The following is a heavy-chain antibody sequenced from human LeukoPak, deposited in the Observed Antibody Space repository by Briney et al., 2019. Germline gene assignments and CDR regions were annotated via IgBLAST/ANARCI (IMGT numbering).Heavy chain of an antibody. Sequence: PGESLKISCKGSGYSFTSYGIGWVRQMPGKGLECMGIIYPGDSDTRYSPSFQGQVTISADKSISTAYLQWSSLTASDTAMYYCARLDLNWNYNLGDYWGQGTLVTVSS. CDR1: GYSFTSYG. CDR3: ARLDLNWNYNLGDY. V-gene: IGHV5-51*01. D-gene: IGHD1-7*01. CDR2: IYPGDSDT. J-gene: IGHJ4*02.